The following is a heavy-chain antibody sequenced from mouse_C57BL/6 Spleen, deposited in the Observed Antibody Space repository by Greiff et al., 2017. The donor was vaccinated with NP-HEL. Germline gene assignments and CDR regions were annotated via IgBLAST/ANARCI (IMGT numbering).Heavy chain of an antibody. V-gene: IGHV5-4*01. J-gene: IGHJ4*01. CDR3: ARDGGITTAMDY. Sequence: EVQGVESGGGLVKPGGSLKLSCAASGFTFSSYAMSWVRQTPEKRLEWVATISDGGSYTYYPDNVKGRFTISRDNAKNNLYLQMSHLKSEDTAMYYCARDGGITTAMDYWGQGTSVTVSS. D-gene: IGHD1-1*01. CDR2: ISDGGSYT. CDR1: GFTFSSYA.